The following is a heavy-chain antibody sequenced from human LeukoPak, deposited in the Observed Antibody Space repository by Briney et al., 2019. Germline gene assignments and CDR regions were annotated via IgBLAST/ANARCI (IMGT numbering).Heavy chain of an antibody. CDR3: GRRSWSNWFDP. Sequence: SETLSLTCAVYGGSFSGYYWSWIRQPPGKGLEWIGEINHSGSTNYNPSLKSRVTISVDTSKNQFSLKLSSVTAADTAVYYCGRRSWSNWFDPWGQGTLVTVSS. CDR1: GGSFSGYY. J-gene: IGHJ5*02. CDR2: INHSGST. D-gene: IGHD6-13*01. V-gene: IGHV4-34*01.